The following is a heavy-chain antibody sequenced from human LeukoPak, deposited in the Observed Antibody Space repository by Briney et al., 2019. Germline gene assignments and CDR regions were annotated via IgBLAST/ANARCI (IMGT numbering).Heavy chain of an antibody. Sequence: GGSLRLSCAASGFTFSRDWMHWVRQAPGKGLEWVSVIRGSGGRTYYADSVKGRVTTSRDNSKNTLYLQMNSLRAEDTAVYFCARGGTGITDWFDPWGQGTLVTVSS. V-gene: IGHV3-23*01. CDR1: GFTFSRDW. J-gene: IGHJ5*02. D-gene: IGHD1-7*01. CDR3: ARGGTGITDWFDP. CDR2: IRGSGGRT.